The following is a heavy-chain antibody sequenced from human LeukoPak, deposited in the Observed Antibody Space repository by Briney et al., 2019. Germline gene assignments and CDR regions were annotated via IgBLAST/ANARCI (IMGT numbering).Heavy chain of an antibody. V-gene: IGHV1-2*02. D-gene: IGHD6-13*01. CDR3: ARDGGIPDLDY. CDR2: INPNNGGT. Sequence: ASVKVSCKASGYTFTGYYMYWVRQAPGQGLEWMGWINPNNGGTNYAQRFQDRVTMTRDTSISTAYMELSRLTSDDTAVYYCARDGGIPDLDYRGQGTLVTVSS. J-gene: IGHJ4*02. CDR1: GYTFTGYY.